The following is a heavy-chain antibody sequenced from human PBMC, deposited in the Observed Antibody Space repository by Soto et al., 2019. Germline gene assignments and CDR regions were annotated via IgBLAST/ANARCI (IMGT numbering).Heavy chain of an antibody. D-gene: IGHD6-6*01. V-gene: IGHV4-59*01. Sequence: PSETLSLTXTVSGGSISSYYWSWIRQPPGKGLEWIGYIYYSGSTNYNPSLKSRVTISVDTSKNQFSLKLSSVTAADTAVYYCARARYGSSSRNWFDPWGQGTLVTVSS. CDR3: ARARYGSSSRNWFDP. CDR2: IYYSGST. J-gene: IGHJ5*02. CDR1: GGSISSYY.